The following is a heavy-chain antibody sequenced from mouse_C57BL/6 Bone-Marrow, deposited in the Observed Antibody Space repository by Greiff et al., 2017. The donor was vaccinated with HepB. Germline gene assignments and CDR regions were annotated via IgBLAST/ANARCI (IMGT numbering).Heavy chain of an antibody. J-gene: IGHJ2*01. CDR2: IYPRSGNT. V-gene: IGHV1-81*01. CDR1: GYTFTSYG. CDR3: ARGLFDY. Sequence: QQSCKASGYTFTSYGISWVKQRTGQGLEWIGAIYPRSGNTYYNEKFKGKATLTADKSSSTAYMELRSLTSEDSAVYFCARGLFDYWGQGTTLTVSS.